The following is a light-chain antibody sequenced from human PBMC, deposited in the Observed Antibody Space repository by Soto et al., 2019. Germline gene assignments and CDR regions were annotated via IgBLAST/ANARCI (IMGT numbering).Light chain of an antibody. V-gene: IGLV2-23*02. CDR3: CSYGGSRAV. J-gene: IGLJ7*01. CDR1: SSDVGSHNL. Sequence: QSALTQPASVSGSPGQSITISCTGTSSDVGSHNLVSWYQQHPGQAPKLMIYEVSKRPLGVSTRFSASKSGNTASLTISGLQAEDEADYYCCSYGGSRAVFGGGTHLTVL. CDR2: EVS.